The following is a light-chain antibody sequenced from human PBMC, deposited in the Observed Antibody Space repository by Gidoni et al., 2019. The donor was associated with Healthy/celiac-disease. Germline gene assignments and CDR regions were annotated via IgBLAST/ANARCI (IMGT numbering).Light chain of an antibody. J-gene: IGKJ4*01. CDR3: QQWS. V-gene: IGKV1-33*01. CDR2: DAS. CDR1: QDISNY. Sequence: IHMTQSPSSLSASVGDRVTITCQASQDISNYLHLYQQKPGKASKLLLYDASNLETGVQSRFSGSGSGTDFTFTISSLQPEDIETYYCQQWSFGGGTKVEIK.